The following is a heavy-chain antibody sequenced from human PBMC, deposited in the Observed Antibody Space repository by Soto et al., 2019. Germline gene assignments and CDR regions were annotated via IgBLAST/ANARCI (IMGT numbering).Heavy chain of an antibody. Sequence: GESLKISCKGSGYSFTSYWIGWVRQMPGKGLEWMGIIYPGDSDTRYSPSFQGQVTISADKSISTAYLQWSSLKASDTAMYYCARGGRSTYYDYIWGSYRYRVDAFDIWGQGTMVTVSS. V-gene: IGHV5-51*01. D-gene: IGHD3-16*02. J-gene: IGHJ3*02. CDR2: IYPGDSDT. CDR3: ARGGRSTYYDYIWGSYRYRVDAFDI. CDR1: GYSFTSYW.